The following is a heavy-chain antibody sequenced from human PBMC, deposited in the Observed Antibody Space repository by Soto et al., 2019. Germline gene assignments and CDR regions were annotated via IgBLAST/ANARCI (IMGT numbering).Heavy chain of an antibody. CDR2: ISYDGSNK. CDR1: GFTFSSYA. D-gene: IGHD3-16*01. V-gene: IGHV3-30-3*01. Sequence: QVQLVESGGGVVQPGRSLRLSCEASGFTFSSYAMHWVRQAPGTELEWVAVISYDGSNKYYADSVKGRFTISRDNSKNTLCLQMNSLRAEETDVYYCAHEKRGSSPAGDYWGQGTLVTVSS. J-gene: IGHJ4*02. CDR3: AHEKRGSSPAGDY.